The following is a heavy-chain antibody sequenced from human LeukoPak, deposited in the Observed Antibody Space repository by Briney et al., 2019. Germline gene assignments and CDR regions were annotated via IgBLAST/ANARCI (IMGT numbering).Heavy chain of an antibody. Sequence: PGGSLRLSSAASGFTFSSYSMNWVRRAPGKGLEWVSSISDSGTFIYYADSVQGRFTISRDNAKNSLYLQMNSLRAEDTAVYYCATWVYSSGWSPNPFYYWGQGTLVTVSS. CDR3: ATWVYSSGWSPNPFYY. CDR2: ISDSGTFI. V-gene: IGHV3-21*01. CDR1: GFTFSSYS. D-gene: IGHD6-19*01. J-gene: IGHJ4*02.